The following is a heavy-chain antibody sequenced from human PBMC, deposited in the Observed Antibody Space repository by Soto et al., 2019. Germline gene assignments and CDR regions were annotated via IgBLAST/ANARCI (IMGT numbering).Heavy chain of an antibody. CDR1: GYTFTSYA. CDR2: INAGNGNT. V-gene: IGHV1-3*01. D-gene: IGHD3-10*01. J-gene: IGHJ5*02. Sequence: QVQLVQSGAEVKKPGASVKVSCKASGYTFTSYAMHWVLQAPGQRLEWIGWINAGNGNTKYSQKFQGRVTITRDTSASTAYRERSSLRSEDTAVYYCARDQRRGLLWFGEPEFDPWGQGTLVTVSS. CDR3: ARDQRRGLLWFGEPEFDP.